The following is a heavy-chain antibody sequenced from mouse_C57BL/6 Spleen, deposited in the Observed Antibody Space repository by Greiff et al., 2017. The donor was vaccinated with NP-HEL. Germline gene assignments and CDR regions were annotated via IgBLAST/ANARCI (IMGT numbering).Heavy chain of an antibody. CDR3: AREAGSNGLAY. V-gene: IGHV1-69*01. CDR2: IDPSDSYT. CDR1: GYTFTSYW. D-gene: IGHD1-1*02. Sequence: QVQLQQPGAELVMPGASVKLSCKASGYTFTSYWMHWVKQRPGQGLEWIGEIDPSDSYTNYNQKFKGKSTLTVDKSSSTAYMQLSSLTSEDSAVYYCAREAGSNGLAYWGQGTLVTVSA. J-gene: IGHJ3*01.